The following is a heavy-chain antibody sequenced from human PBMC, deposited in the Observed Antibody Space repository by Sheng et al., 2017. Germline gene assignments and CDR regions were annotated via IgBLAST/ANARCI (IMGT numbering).Heavy chain of an antibody. J-gene: IGHJ3*02. CDR2: IKSKTDGGTT. CDR3: TTDVIVGGRDAFDI. D-gene: IGHD1-26*01. Sequence: EVQLVESGGGLVKPGGSLRLSCAASGFTFSNAWMSWVRQAPGKGLEWVGRIKSKTDGGTTDYAAPVKGRFTISRDDSKNTLYLQMNSLKTEDTAVYYCTTDVIVGGRDAFDIWGQGTMVTVSS. CDR1: GFTFSNAW. V-gene: IGHV3-15*01.